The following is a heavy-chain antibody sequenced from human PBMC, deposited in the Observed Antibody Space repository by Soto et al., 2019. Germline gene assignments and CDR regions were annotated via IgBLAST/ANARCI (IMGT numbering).Heavy chain of an antibody. V-gene: IGHV5-51*01. CDR2: FNPSDSAP. Sequence: GESLRISCEGAGYRFTAYSIACVRQMTGRGPEYMGIFNPSDSAPTYSPSFQGQVTISLDRSTNTAFLQWTSLKASDSAFYYCARQTVTRGWYQIDHWGQGTQVTVSS. J-gene: IGHJ4*02. CDR3: ARQTVTRGWYQIDH. D-gene: IGHD6-19*01. CDR1: GYRFTAYS.